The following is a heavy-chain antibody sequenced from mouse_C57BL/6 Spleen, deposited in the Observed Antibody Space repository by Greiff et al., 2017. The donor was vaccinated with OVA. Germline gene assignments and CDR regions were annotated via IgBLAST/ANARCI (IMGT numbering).Heavy chain of an antibody. Sequence: EVQGVESGGGLVKPGGSLKLSCAASGFTFSDYGMHWVRQAPEKGLEWVAYISSGSSPIYYADTVKGRFTISRDNAKNTLFLQMTSLRSEDTAMYYCARKIGFRGSYAMDYWGQGTSVTVSS. CDR3: ARKIGFRGSYAMDY. CDR2: ISSGSSPI. J-gene: IGHJ4*01. V-gene: IGHV5-17*01. CDR1: GFTFSDYG. D-gene: IGHD1-1*01.